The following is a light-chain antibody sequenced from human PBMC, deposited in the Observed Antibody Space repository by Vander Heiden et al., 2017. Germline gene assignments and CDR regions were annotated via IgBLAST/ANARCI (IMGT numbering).Light chain of an antibody. V-gene: IGKV1-39*01. J-gene: IGKJ3*01. CDR2: AAS. Sequence: DIQMTQSPSSLSASVGDRVTITCRASQSSSSYLNWYQQKPGRAPKLLIYAASSLQSRVPSRISGSGSCTDYTLTISSLQPEDFATYYCQQSYSTPRTFGHGTKVDIK. CDR1: QSSSSY. CDR3: QQSYSTPRT.